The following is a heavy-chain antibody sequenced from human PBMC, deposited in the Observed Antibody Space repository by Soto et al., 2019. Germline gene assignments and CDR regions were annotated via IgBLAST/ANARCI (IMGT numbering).Heavy chain of an antibody. J-gene: IGHJ6*02. V-gene: IGHV1-8*01. CDR1: GYTFTSYD. CDR2: MNPNSGNT. Sequence: QVQLVQSGAEVKKPGASVKVSCKASGYTFTSYDINWVRQATGQGLEWMGWMNPNSGNTGYAQKFQGRVTMTRNTSISTAYMELSSLRSEDTAVYYCARGSRHHLEWLSYYYYYGRDVWGQGTTVTVSS. D-gene: IGHD3-3*01. CDR3: ARGSRHHLEWLSYYYYYGRDV.